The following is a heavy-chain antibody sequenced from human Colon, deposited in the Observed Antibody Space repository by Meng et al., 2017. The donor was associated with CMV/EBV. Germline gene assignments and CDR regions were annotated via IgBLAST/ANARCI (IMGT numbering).Heavy chain of an antibody. V-gene: IGHV3-74*01. Sequence: GESRKISGAASGFTFSSYWMHWVRQTPGKGLVWVSRIDSDGITTRYADSVKGRFTFSRDNAKNTLYLQLNSLRAEDTAVYYCARAVVGGSGLDVWGQGTTVTVSS. CDR2: IDSDGITT. CDR3: ARAVVGGSGLDV. J-gene: IGHJ6*02. CDR1: GFTFSSYW. D-gene: IGHD1-26*01.